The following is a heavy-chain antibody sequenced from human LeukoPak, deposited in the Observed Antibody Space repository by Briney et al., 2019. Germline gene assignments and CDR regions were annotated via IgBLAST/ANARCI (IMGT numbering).Heavy chain of an antibody. D-gene: IGHD5-18*01. Sequence: SETLSLTCAVYGGSFSGYYWSWIRQPPGKGLEWIGEINHSGSTNYNPSLKSRVTISVDTSKNQFSLKLSSVTAADAAVYYCARHRLYTAMVTDWGQGTLVTVSS. V-gene: IGHV4-34*01. J-gene: IGHJ4*02. CDR2: INHSGST. CDR3: ARHRLYTAMVTD. CDR1: GGSFSGYY.